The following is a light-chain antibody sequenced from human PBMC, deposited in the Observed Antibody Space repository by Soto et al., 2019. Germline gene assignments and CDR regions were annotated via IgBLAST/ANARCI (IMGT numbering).Light chain of an antibody. CDR2: DAS. V-gene: IGKV3-11*01. Sequence: EIVLTQSPATLSLSPGERATLSCRASQSVSSYLAWYQQKPGQAPRLLIYDASNRATGIPARFSGSGSGTAFPVTISSLEPEDFAVYYCQQRSNWPRTFGQGTKVEIK. CDR3: QQRSNWPRT. J-gene: IGKJ1*01. CDR1: QSVSSY.